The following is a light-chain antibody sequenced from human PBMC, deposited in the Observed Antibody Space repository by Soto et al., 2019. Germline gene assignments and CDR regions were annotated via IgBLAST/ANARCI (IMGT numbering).Light chain of an antibody. J-gene: IGLJ2*01. Sequence: QSVLTQPPPVSGAPGQKVTISCTGGSSKIGAGYDVNWYQQFPGTAPKLLIYGDSNRPSGVPDRFSGSKSGTSASLAITGLQAEDEADYYCQSYDNSLTASVVFGGGTKVTVL. CDR1: SSKIGAGYD. CDR2: GDS. V-gene: IGLV1-40*01. CDR3: QSYDNSLTASVV.